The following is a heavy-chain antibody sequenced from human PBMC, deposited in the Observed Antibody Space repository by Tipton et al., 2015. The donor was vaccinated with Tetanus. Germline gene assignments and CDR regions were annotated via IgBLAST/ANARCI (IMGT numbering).Heavy chain of an antibody. J-gene: IGHJ5*01. CDR2: INSDGSST. V-gene: IGHV3-74*01. CDR3: ARRGEARANWFDS. Sequence: SLRLSCAASEFSFSSYWMHWVRQVPGRGLVWVSRINSDGSSTDYADSVKGRFTISRDNGKNTLYLQMDSLRAEDTAVYYCARRGEARANWFDSWGQGTLVTVSS. CDR1: EFSFSSYW.